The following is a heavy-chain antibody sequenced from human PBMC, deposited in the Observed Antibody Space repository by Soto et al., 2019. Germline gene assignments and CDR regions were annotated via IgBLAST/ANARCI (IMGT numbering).Heavy chain of an antibody. CDR2: RSYSGDT. Sequence: SETLSLTCTVSGDSFSSDSYYWSWIRQFPGEGLEWIGSRSYSGDTHYNPSLTSRVTMSVDTSEKRFSLRLSSVTAADTAVYYCARDLGSNQWFFAYWGQGTLVTVSS. CDR1: GDSFSSDSYY. J-gene: IGHJ4*02. D-gene: IGHD3-22*01. V-gene: IGHV4-31*03. CDR3: ARDLGSNQWFFAY.